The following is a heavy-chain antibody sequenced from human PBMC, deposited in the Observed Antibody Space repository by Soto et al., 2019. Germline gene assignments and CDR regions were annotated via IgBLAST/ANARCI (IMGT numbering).Heavy chain of an antibody. CDR1: GLIFTNYA. V-gene: IGHV3-23*01. Sequence: GESLSLSCEGSGLIFTNYAMNWVRQAPGKGLEWVSVIGGRGNSAYYADSVQGRFTISRDNSKNTLSLQMSSLTADDTAIYYCVREGRGSFDFWGRGTMVTVSS. J-gene: IGHJ3*01. CDR3: VREGRGSFDF. CDR2: IGGRGNSA. D-gene: IGHD5-12*01.